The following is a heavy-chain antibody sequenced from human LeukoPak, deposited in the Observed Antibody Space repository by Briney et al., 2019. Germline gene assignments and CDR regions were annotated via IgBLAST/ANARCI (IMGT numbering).Heavy chain of an antibody. CDR3: ARVPSSSWYGWYFDY. V-gene: IGHV3-7*03. CDR1: GFTFSSYW. CDR2: IKQDGSEK. D-gene: IGHD6-13*01. J-gene: IGHJ4*02. Sequence: PGGSLRLSCAASGFTFSSYWMSWVRQAPGKGLEWVANIKQDGSEKYYVDSVKGRFTISRDNAKNSLYLQMNSLRAEDTAVYYCARVPSSSWYGWYFDYWGQGTLVTASS.